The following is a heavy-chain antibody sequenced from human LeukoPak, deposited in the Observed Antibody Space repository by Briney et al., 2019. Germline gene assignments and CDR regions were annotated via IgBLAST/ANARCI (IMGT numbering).Heavy chain of an antibody. CDR2: VYYSGST. J-gene: IGHJ4*02. V-gene: IGHV4-59*01. CDR3: ATSLYGDYEADF. CDR1: GTSIKNYY. D-gene: IGHD4-17*01. Sequence: SETLSLTGTFSGTSIKNYYWSWIRQPPGTGLEWIGYVYYSGSTSYNPALESRVSISDGTSGNQVLLWLTSVTAADTAVYFCATSLYGDYEADFWGPGILVTVSS.